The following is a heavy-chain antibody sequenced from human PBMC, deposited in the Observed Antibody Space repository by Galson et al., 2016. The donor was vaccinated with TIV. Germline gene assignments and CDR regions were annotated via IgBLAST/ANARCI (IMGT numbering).Heavy chain of an antibody. J-gene: IGHJ6*04. CDR1: GYTLSSYS. Sequence: SVKVSCKASGYTLSSYSISWVRQAPGQGLEWMGWISGYNGNKNYAQKVQDRVTMTTDTSTNTAYMELRSLRSDDTAVYYCARVPTKTFDFWSGFDNSFCMDVWGKGTTVTVSS. CDR2: ISGYNGNK. D-gene: IGHD3-3*01. V-gene: IGHV1-18*01. CDR3: ARVPTKTFDFWSGFDNSFCMDV.